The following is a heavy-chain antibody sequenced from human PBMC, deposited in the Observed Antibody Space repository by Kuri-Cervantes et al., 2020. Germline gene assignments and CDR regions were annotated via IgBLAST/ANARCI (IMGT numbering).Heavy chain of an antibody. CDR1: GYTFTSYY. J-gene: IGHJ6*02. Sequence: ASVKVSCKASGYTFTSYYMHWVRQAPGQGLEWMGIINPSGGSTSYAQKLQGRVTMTRDTSTSTVYMELSSLRSEDTAVYYCARGDMVRGVVDYYYYGMDVWGQGTTVTVSS. V-gene: IGHV1-46*01. D-gene: IGHD3-10*01. CDR3: ARGDMVRGVVDYYYYGMDV. CDR2: INPSGGST.